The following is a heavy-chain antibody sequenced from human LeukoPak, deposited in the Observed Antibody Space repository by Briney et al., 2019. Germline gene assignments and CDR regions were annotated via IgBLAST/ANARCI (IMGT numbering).Heavy chain of an antibody. CDR1: GFTFSSYG. V-gene: IGHV3-30*18. CDR3: AKDPGFGYDFWSGYSTNWFDP. Sequence: GGSLRLSWAASGFTFSSYGMPWVHQAPGKGLEWVAVISHDGSNKYYADSMKGRFTISRDNSKNTLYLQMNSLRAEDTAVYYCAKDPGFGYDFWSGYSTNWFDPWGQGTLVTVSS. D-gene: IGHD3-3*01. J-gene: IGHJ5*02. CDR2: ISHDGSNK.